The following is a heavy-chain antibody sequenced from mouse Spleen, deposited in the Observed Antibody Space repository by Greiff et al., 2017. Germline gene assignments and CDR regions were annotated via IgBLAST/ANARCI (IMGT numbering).Heavy chain of an antibody. J-gene: IGHJ4*01. V-gene: IGHV1-69*02. CDR3: ARPDGYYAMDY. CDR2: IDPSDSYT. D-gene: IGHD2-3*01. CDR1: GYTFTSYW. Sequence: QQSCKASGYTFTSYWMHWVKQRPGQGLEWIGEIDPSDSYTNYNQKFKGKATLTVDKSSSTAYMQLSSLTSEDSAVYYCARPDGYYAMDYWGQGTSVTVSS.